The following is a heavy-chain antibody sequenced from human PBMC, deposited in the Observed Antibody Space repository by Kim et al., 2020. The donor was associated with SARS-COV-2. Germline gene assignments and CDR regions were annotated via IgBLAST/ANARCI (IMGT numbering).Heavy chain of an antibody. Sequence: ASVKVSCKASGYTFTSYYMHWVRQAPGQGLEWMGIINPSGGSTSYAQKFQGRVTMTRDTSTSTVYMELSSLRSEDTAVYYCARDNKYSSSSPAIWTPPTPSQLDYWGQGTLVTVSS. V-gene: IGHV1-46*01. CDR2: INPSGGST. CDR1: GYTFTSYY. D-gene: IGHD6-6*01. J-gene: IGHJ4*02. CDR3: ARDNKYSSSSPAIWTPPTPSQLDY.